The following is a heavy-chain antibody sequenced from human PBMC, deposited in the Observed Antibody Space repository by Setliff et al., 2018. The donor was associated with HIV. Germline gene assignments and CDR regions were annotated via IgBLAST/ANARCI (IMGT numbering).Heavy chain of an antibody. V-gene: IGHV1-69-2*01. J-gene: IGHJ6*03. CDR1: GYTFTDYY. Sequence: ASVKVSCKASGYTFTDYYMHWVQQAPGKGLEWVGRVDPEDDETLFAENFQGRVTITADTSTDTVYMVLTRLRFEDTALYYCATGYSFGPRTDYIYYYIDVWGKGTPVTVSS. D-gene: IGHD5-12*01. CDR2: VDPEDDET. CDR3: ATGYSFGPRTDYIYYYIDV.